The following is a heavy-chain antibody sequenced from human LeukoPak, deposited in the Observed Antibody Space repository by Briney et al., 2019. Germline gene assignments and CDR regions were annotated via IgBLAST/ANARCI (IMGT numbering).Heavy chain of an antibody. CDR2: IKQDGSEK. CDR1: GFTFSSYW. CDR3: ARWTSYDFWSGYTYYYYYYMDV. J-gene: IGHJ6*03. D-gene: IGHD3-3*01. Sequence: GGALRLSCAASGFTFSSYWMSWVRQAPGKGLEGVANIKQDGSEKYYVDSVKGGFTISRDNAKNSLYLQMNSLRAEDTAVYYCARWTSYDFWSGYTYYYYYYMDVWGKGTTVTVSS. V-gene: IGHV3-7*01.